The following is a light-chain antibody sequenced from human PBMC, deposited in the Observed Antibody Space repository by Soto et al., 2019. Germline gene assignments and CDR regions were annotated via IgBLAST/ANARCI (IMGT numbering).Light chain of an antibody. Sequence: EIVLTQSPGTLSVSPGDRVTLSCRASQSISINLAWYQHKPGQAPRLLIHGASTRATGIPARFSGSGSGTEFTLTISSLQSEDFAVYYCQQYNNWPQWTFGQGTKV. CDR2: GAS. J-gene: IGKJ1*01. CDR3: QQYNNWPQWT. CDR1: QSISIN. V-gene: IGKV3-15*01.